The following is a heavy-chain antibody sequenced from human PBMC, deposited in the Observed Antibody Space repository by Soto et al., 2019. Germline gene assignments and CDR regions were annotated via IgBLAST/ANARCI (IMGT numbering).Heavy chain of an antibody. CDR2: ISGSGGST. CDR1: GFTFSSYA. J-gene: IGHJ4*02. V-gene: IGHV3-23*01. Sequence: GGSLRLSCAASGFTFSSYAMSWVRQAPGKGLEWVSAISGSGGSTYYADSVKGRFTISRDNSKNTLYLQMNSLRAEDTAVYYCARDPGDSSGYFAYWGQGTLVTVSS. D-gene: IGHD3-22*01. CDR3: ARDPGDSSGYFAY.